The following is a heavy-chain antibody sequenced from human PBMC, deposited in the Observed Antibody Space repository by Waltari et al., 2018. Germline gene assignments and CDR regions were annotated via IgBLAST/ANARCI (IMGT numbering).Heavy chain of an antibody. D-gene: IGHD4-17*01. J-gene: IGHJ4*02. V-gene: IGHV3-66*02. CDR3: ATSINYGLFAY. Sequence: EVQLVESGGGLVQPGGSLRLSCAASGFTVSSNYMSWVRQAPEKGLEWVSVIYSSGTTYHADSVKGRFTISRDKSKNTLYLQMNSLRGDDTAVYYCATSINYGLFAYWGQGTLVTVSS. CDR1: GFTVSSNY. CDR2: IYSSGTT.